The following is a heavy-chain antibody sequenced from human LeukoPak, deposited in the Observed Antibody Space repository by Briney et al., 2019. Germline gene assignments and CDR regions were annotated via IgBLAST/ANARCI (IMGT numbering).Heavy chain of an antibody. CDR1: GGSISSYY. CDR3: ARTTVTRRHDY. Sequence: SETLSLTCTVSGGSISSYYWSWIRQPPGKGLEWIGEINHSGSTNYNPSLKSRVTISVDTSKNQFSLKLSSVTAADTAVYYCARTTVTRRHDYWGQGTLVTVSS. CDR2: INHSGST. D-gene: IGHD4-11*01. V-gene: IGHV4-34*01. J-gene: IGHJ4*02.